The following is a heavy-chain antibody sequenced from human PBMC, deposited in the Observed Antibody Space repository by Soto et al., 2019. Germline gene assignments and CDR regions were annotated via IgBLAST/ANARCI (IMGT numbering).Heavy chain of an antibody. D-gene: IGHD5-12*01. V-gene: IGHV3-23*01. CDR2: IRGSGDST. CDR3: AKGGFTSYFDY. J-gene: IGHJ4*02. CDR1: GFTFRNYA. Sequence: EVQLLESGGGLVQPGGSLRLSCAASGFTFRNYAMTWVRQAPGKGLEWVSTIRGSGDSTYYADSVKGRITISRDNSKNTMYLQMNSLEAEDTAVYFCAKGGFTSYFDYWGQGILVTVSS.